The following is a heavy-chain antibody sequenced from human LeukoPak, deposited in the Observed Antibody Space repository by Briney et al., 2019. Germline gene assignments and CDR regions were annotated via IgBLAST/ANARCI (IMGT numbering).Heavy chain of an antibody. CDR2: ISGSGGST. CDR1: GFTFSSYA. V-gene: IGHV3-23*01. CDR3: ARHITIFGGSDY. Sequence: GGSLRLSCVASGFTFSSYAMSWVRQAPGKGLEWVSAISGSGGSTYYADSVKGRFTISRDNSKNTLYLQMNSLRAEDTAVYYCARHITIFGGSDYWGQGTLVTVSS. D-gene: IGHD3-3*01. J-gene: IGHJ4*02.